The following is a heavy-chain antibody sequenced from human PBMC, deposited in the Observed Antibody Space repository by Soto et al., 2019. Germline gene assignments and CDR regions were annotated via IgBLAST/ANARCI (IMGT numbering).Heavy chain of an antibody. D-gene: IGHD3-10*01. CDR3: ASATEPDATWFVELSSDWYFDL. J-gene: IGHJ2*01. V-gene: IGHV4-59*01. Sequence: QVQLQESGPGLVKPSETLSLTCTVSGGSISSYYWSWIRQPPGKGLEWIGYIYYSGSTNYNPSLKSRVTISVDTSTILFSLKLSSVTAADTAVYYCASATEPDATWFVELSSDWYFDLWGRGTLVTVSS. CDR1: GGSISSYY. CDR2: IYYSGST.